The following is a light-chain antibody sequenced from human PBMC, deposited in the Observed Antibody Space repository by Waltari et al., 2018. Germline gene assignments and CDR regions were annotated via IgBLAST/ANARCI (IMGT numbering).Light chain of an antibody. CDR2: AAS. J-gene: IGKJ2*03. CDR1: HGIGSS. V-gene: IGKV1-27*01. Sequence: DIQMTQSPPSLSASVGDRVTITCRASHGIGSSLAWYQQKPGKVPELLMYAASSLHSGVLSRFSGTGSGTDFTLTISGLQPEDVGSYYCQKYDSAPYSFGQGTKLEI. CDR3: QKYDSAPYS.